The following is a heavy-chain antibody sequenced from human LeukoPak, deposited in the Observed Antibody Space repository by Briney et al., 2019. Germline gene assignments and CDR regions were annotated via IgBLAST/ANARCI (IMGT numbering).Heavy chain of an antibody. CDR2: ISDNGRTK. J-gene: IGHJ4*02. CDR1: GLTFSDYH. Sequence: GGSLRLSYAASGLTFSDYHMGWIRQAPGKGLEWVSHISDNGRTKYYANSVQGRFTVSRDNAKNSLYLQMNSLRADDTAVYYCATVHFGYFTFWGQGTLVPVSS. D-gene: IGHD3-3*01. CDR3: ATVHFGYFTF. V-gene: IGHV3-11*01.